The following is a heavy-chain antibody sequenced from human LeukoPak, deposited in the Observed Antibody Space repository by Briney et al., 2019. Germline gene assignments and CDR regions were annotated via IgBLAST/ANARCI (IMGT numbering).Heavy chain of an antibody. Sequence: GAAVKVSCKASGYTFTRYYMHWVRQAPGQGLEWMGWFNPNSGGPNYAQKFQGRVTMTRDTSISRAYMELSRLRSDDTAVYYCARDRDGYIGMDVWGQGTTVTASS. CDR1: GYTFTRYY. V-gene: IGHV1-2*02. D-gene: IGHD5-18*01. CDR2: FNPNSGGP. CDR3: ARDRDGYIGMDV. J-gene: IGHJ6*02.